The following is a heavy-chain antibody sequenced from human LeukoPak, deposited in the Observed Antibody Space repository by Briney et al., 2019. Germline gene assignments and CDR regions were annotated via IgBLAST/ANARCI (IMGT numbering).Heavy chain of an antibody. V-gene: IGHV3-9*01. CDR3: AKGKSYYFVY. CDR2: ISWNSGSI. J-gene: IGHJ4*02. Sequence: GGSLRLSCAVSGFTFDDYALHWVRHAPGEGLEWVLGISWNSGSIGYADFVKGRFTPSRDNAKNCLCLQMNSLRAEDTALYCCAKGKSYYFVYYRERTLVTLSS. CDR1: GFTFDDYA.